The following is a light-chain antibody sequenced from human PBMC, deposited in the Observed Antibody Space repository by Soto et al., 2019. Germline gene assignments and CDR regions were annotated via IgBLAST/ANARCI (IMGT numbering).Light chain of an antibody. V-gene: IGLV1-40*01. Sequence: QLVLTQPPSVSGAPGQRVTISCTGSSSNIGAGYDVHWYQQLPGTAPKLLIYGNSNRPSGVPDRFSGSKSGTSASLAITGLQAEDEADYSCQSYDSSLSAYVFGTGTKLTVL. J-gene: IGLJ1*01. CDR2: GNS. CDR1: SSNIGAGYD. CDR3: QSYDSSLSAYV.